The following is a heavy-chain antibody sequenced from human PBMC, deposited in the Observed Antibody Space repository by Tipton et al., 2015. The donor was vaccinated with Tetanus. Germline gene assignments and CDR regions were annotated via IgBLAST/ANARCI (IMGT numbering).Heavy chain of an antibody. CDR3: AVTFHDFWSGIESHSHLVDY. J-gene: IGHJ4*02. CDR1: GYTFTSYG. CDR2: ISAYNGNT. V-gene: IGHV1-18*04. D-gene: IGHD3-3*01. Sequence: QLVQSGAEVKKPGASVKVSCKASGYTFTSYGISWVRQAPGQGLKWMGWISAYNGNTNYAQKLQGRVTMTTDTSTSPAYMELRSLRSDDTAVYYCAVTFHDFWSGIESHSHLVDYWGQGTLVTVSS.